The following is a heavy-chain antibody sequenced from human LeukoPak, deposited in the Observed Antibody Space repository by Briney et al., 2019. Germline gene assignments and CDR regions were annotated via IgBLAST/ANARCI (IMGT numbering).Heavy chain of an antibody. CDR1: GFTFSSYG. V-gene: IGHV3-30*02. J-gene: IGHJ4*02. D-gene: IGHD2-2*01. Sequence: PGGSLRLSCASSGFTFSSYGMHWVRQAPGKGLEWVAFIRYDGSNKYYADSVKGRFTISRDNSKDTLYLQMNSLRAEDTAAYYCAKDKRPYCSSTSCYPGYFDYWGQGTLVTVSS. CDR2: IRYDGSNK. CDR3: AKDKRPYCSSTSCYPGYFDY.